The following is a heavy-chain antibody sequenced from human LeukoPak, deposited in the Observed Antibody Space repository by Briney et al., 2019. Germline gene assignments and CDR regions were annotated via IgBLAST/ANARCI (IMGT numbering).Heavy chain of an antibody. V-gene: IGHV4-34*01. D-gene: IGHD3-3*01. CDR2: INHSGST. CDR3: ARVKVLRFLERSMDV. CDR1: GGSFSGYY. J-gene: IGHJ6*03. Sequence: PSETLSLTCAVYGGSFSGYYWSWIRQPPGKGLEWIGEINHSGSTNYNPSLKSRVTISVDTSKNQFSLKLSSVTAADTAVYYCARVKVLRFLERSMDVWGKGTTVTVSS.